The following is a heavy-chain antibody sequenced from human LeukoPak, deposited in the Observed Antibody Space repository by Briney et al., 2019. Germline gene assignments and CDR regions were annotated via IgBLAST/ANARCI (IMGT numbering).Heavy chain of an antibody. V-gene: IGHV3-23*01. CDR1: GFTFSSYD. Sequence: GGSLRLSCAASGFTFSSYDMSWVRQAPGKGLEWVSASGGDGGSTYAGSVKGRFTISRDNSKNTLYLQMNSLRAEDTATYYCAKALNYWYFDLWGRGNLVTVSS. CDR3: AKALNYWYFDL. J-gene: IGHJ2*01. CDR2: SGGDGGST.